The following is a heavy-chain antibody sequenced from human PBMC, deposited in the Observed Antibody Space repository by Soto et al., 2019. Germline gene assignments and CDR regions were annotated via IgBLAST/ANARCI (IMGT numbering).Heavy chain of an antibody. V-gene: IGHV1-69*13. CDR2: IIPIFGTA. J-gene: IGHJ4*02. D-gene: IGHD3-3*01. CDR3: ARADDFWSGYYTYYFDY. CDR1: GGTFSSYA. Sequence: ASVKVSCKASGGTFSSYAISWVRQAPGQGLEWMGGIIPIFGTANYAQKFQGRVTITADESTSTAYMELSSLRSEDTAVYYCARADDFWSGYYTYYFDYWGQGTLVTVSS.